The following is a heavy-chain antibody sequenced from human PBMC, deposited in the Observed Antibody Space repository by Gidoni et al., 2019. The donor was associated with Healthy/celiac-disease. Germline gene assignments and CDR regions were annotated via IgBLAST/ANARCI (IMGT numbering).Heavy chain of an antibody. CDR1: GFTFSSYA. D-gene: IGHD6-6*01. CDR3: AKTKSSSYPDYYYMGV. V-gene: IGHV3-23*01. CDR2: ISGSGGST. Sequence: EVQLLESGGGLVQPGGSLRLSCAASGFTFSSYARSWVRQAPGTGLEWVSAISGSGGSTYYADSVKGRFTISRDNSKNTLYLQMNSLRAEDTAVYYCAKTKSSSYPDYYYMGVWGKGTTVTVSS. J-gene: IGHJ6*03.